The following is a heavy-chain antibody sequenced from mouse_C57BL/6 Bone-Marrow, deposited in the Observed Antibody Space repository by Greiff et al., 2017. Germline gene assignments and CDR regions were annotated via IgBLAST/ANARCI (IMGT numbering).Heavy chain of an antibody. J-gene: IGHJ3*01. V-gene: IGHV1-50*01. Sequence: VQLQQPGAELVKPGASVKLSCKASGYTFTSYWMQWVKQRPGQGLEWIGEIDPSDSYTNYNQKFKGKATLTVDTSSSTAYMQLSSLTSEDSAVYYCAREDGNYGGFAYWGQGTLVTVSA. CDR3: AREDGNYGGFAY. CDR2: IDPSDSYT. D-gene: IGHD2-1*01. CDR1: GYTFTSYW.